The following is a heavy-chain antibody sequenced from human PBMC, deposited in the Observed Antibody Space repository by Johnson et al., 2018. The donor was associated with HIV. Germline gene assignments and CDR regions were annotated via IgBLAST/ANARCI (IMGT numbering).Heavy chain of an antibody. CDR2: ISRTGGST. V-gene: IGHV3-64*01. J-gene: IGHJ3*02. CDR1: GFTFSSYA. Sequence: EVQLVESGGGLVQPGGSLRLSCAASGFTFSSYAMHWVRQAPGKGLEYVSAISRTGGSTYYANSVKGQLTISRDTAKNSLYLQMNSLRAEDTALYYCARGRPWGWELRRDAFDIWGQGTMVTVSS. CDR3: ARGRPWGWELRRDAFDI. D-gene: IGHD3-16*01.